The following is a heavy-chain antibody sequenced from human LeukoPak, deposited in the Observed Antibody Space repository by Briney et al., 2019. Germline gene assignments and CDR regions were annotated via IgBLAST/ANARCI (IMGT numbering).Heavy chain of an antibody. Sequence: PSETLSLTCAVYGGSFSGYYWSWIRQPPGKGLEWIGEINHSGSTNYSPSLKSRVTISVDTSKNQFSLKLSSVTAADTAVYYCARSLGPRRYYFDYWGQGTLVTVSS. CDR1: GGSFSGYY. J-gene: IGHJ4*02. CDR2: INHSGST. V-gene: IGHV4-34*01. CDR3: ARSLGPRRYYFDY.